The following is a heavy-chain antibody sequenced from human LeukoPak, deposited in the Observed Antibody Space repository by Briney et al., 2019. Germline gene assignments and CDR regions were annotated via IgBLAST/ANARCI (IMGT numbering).Heavy chain of an antibody. D-gene: IGHD6-25*01. J-gene: IGHJ5*02. CDR2: INPGSGGT. Sequence: ASVKVSFKASGYTFTGYYIHWVRQAPGQGLEWMGWINPGSGGTNYAQKFQGRVTMTRDTSINMVYMELSRLRSDDTAVYYCAKVAGIAAARGWIDPWGQGTLVTVSS. CDR1: GYTFTGYY. V-gene: IGHV1-2*02. CDR3: AKVAGIAAARGWIDP.